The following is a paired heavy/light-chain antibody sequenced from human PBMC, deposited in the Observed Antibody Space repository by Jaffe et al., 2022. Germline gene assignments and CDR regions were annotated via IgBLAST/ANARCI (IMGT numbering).Light chain of an antibody. V-gene: IGKV3-11*01. CDR2: DAS. J-gene: IGKJ4*01. Sequence: EIVLTQSPATLSLSPGERATLSCRASQSVSSYLAWYQQKPGQAPRLLIYDASNRATGIPARFSGSGSGTDFTLTISSLEPEDFAVYYCQQRSNWLLTFGGGTKVEIK. CDR3: QQRSNWLLT. CDR1: QSVSSY.
Heavy chain of an antibody. CDR1: GFTVSSNY. D-gene: IGHD6-19*01. J-gene: IGHJ6*03. CDR2: IYSGGST. Sequence: EVQLVESGGGLVQPGGSLRLSCAASGFTVSSNYMSWVRQAPGKGLEWVSVIYSGGSTYYADSVKGRFTISRDNSKNTLYLQMNSLRAEDTAVYYCAREVYSSGSDHFWYYYYYMDVWGKGTTVTVSS. V-gene: IGHV3-66*02. CDR3: AREVYSSGSDHFWYYYYYMDV.